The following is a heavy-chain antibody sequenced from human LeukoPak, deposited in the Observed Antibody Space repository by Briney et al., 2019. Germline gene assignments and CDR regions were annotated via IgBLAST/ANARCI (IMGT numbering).Heavy chain of an antibody. CDR3: ARDPSGYALDY. CDR1: GFSFSRSY. V-gene: IGHV3-7*01. CDR2: IKQDGVDK. Sequence: GGSLRLSCAASGFSFSRSYMNWVRQAPGKGLEWVATIKQDGVDKYYVDSVKGRFTISRDTAKSSLFLQMNSLRAEDTAVYYCARDPSGYALDYWGQGTLVTVSS. J-gene: IGHJ4*02. D-gene: IGHD5-12*01.